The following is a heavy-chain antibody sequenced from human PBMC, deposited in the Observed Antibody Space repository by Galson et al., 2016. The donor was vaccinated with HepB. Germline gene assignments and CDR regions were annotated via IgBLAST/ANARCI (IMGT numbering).Heavy chain of an antibody. V-gene: IGHV3-53*01. CDR2: IYSGGSS. CDR3: ARGTPVDYYDDSGWLRDY. J-gene: IGHJ4*02. CDR1: GFTVSTSY. Sequence: SLRLSCAASGFTVSTSYMSWVRQAPGKGLEWVSVIYSGGSSYYADSVRGRFTISRDYSNNTLYLQMNSQRAEDTAVYYRARGTPVDYYDDSGWLRDYWGQGTLVTVSS. D-gene: IGHD3-22*01.